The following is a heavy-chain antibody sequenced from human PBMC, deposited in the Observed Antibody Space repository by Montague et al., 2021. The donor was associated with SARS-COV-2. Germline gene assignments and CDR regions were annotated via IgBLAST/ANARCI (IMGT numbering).Heavy chain of an antibody. Sequence: SETLFLTCVVSNGSISSNEWWSWVRQAPGKGLEWIGEIYHTGGTNYNPSLRSRVTISLDKFENQFSLKLTSGTAADTAVYYCARVSISYDPDDASYGMDVWGQGTTVTVSS. V-gene: IGHV4-4*02. D-gene: IGHD1-1*01. CDR2: IYHTGGT. CDR1: NGSISSNEW. J-gene: IGHJ6*02. CDR3: ARVSISYDPDDASYGMDV.